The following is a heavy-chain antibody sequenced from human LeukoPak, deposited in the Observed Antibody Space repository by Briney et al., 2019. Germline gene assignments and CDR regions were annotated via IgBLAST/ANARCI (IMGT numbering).Heavy chain of an antibody. D-gene: IGHD2-8*01. Sequence: SETLSLTCTVSGGSISSSSYYWGWIRQPPGKGLEWIGSIYYSGSTYYNPSLKSRVTISVDTSKNQFSLKLSSVTAADTAVYYCARRRTKDDAFDIWGQGTMVTVSS. J-gene: IGHJ3*02. CDR3: ARRRTKDDAFDI. CDR1: GGSISSSSYY. CDR2: IYYSGST. V-gene: IGHV4-39*01.